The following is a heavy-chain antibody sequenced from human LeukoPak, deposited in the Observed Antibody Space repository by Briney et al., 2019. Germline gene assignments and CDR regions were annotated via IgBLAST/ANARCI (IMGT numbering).Heavy chain of an antibody. Sequence: SETLSLTCAVSGGSISSYYWSWVRQPPGKGLEWFGYIYYSVSTNYNPSIKSRVTISVDTSKNQFSLKLSSVTAADTAVYYCARLEGGSGWYYFDYWGQGTLVTVSS. D-gene: IGHD6-19*01. J-gene: IGHJ4*02. V-gene: IGHV4-59*08. CDR2: IYYSVST. CDR1: GGSISSYY. CDR3: ARLEGGSGWYYFDY.